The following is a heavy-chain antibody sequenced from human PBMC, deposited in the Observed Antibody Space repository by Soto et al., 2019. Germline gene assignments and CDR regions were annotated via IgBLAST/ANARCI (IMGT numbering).Heavy chain of an antibody. V-gene: IGHV4-59*01. CDR2: IYYSGST. D-gene: IGHD3-3*01. J-gene: IGHJ6*03. CDR3: ARGAFTICGRVQPQTTPMDV. Sequence: SETLSLTCTVSGGSISSYYWSWIRQPPGKGLEWIGYIYYSGSTNYNPSLKSRVTISVDTSKNQFSLKLSSVTAADTAVYYCARGAFTICGRVQPQTTPMDVWGKGTTVSVSS. CDR1: GGSISSYY.